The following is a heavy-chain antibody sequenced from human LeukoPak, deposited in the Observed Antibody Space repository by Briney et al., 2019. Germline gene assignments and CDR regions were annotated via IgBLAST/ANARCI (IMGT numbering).Heavy chain of an antibody. D-gene: IGHD3-10*01. CDR2: INAGNGNT. CDR3: ARGYYYGSGRPFDY. CDR1: GYTFTTYA. Sequence: ASVKVSCKASGYTFTTYAMHWVRQAPGHRLEWMGWINAGNGNTKYSQRFQGRVTITRDTSTSTAYMELSSLRSEDTAVYYCARGYYYGSGRPFDYWGQGTLVTVSS. J-gene: IGHJ4*02. V-gene: IGHV1-3*01.